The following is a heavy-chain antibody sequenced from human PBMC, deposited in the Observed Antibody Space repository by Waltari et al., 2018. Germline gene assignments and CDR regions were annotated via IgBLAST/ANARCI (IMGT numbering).Heavy chain of an antibody. J-gene: IGHJ6*02. CDR1: GFNFSSYW. CDR3: ARGDTVATYYYYYGMDV. V-gene: IGHV3-74*01. Sequence: EVQLVESGGGLVQPGGSLRLSCAASGFNFSSYWMPWVRQVPGKGLVWVSRINSDGSITTYADSVGGRFTISRDNAKNTLYLQMNSLRAEDTAVYYCARGDTVATYYYYYGMDVWGHGTTVTVSS. D-gene: IGHD5-12*01. CDR2: INSDGSIT.